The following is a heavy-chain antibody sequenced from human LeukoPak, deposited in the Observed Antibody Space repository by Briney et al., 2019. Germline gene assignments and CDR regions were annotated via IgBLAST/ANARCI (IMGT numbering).Heavy chain of an antibody. J-gene: IGHJ4*02. CDR3: ARQPGDIAAFDY. D-gene: IGHD5-12*01. CDR2: VHYAGST. Sequence: PSETLSLTCTVSRGSISSYHWSWIRQPPGKGLEWIGYVHYAGSTNYNPSLKSRVTISVDTSKNQFSLKLTSVTATDTAVYYCARQPGDIAAFDYWDQGTLVTVSS. CDR1: RGSISSYH. V-gene: IGHV4-59*08.